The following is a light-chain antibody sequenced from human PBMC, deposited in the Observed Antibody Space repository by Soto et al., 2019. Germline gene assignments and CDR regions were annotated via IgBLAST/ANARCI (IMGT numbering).Light chain of an antibody. J-gene: IGKJ5*01. V-gene: IGKV3-15*01. Sequence: EIVMTQSPATLSVSPGEIATLSCRASQSVSSNLAWYQQKPGQAPRLLIYATSTRATGIPDRFSGSGSGTEFTLTISSLQYEDFAVYHCQQYDNKPPITFGQGTRLEIK. CDR3: QQYDNKPPIT. CDR1: QSVSSN. CDR2: ATS.